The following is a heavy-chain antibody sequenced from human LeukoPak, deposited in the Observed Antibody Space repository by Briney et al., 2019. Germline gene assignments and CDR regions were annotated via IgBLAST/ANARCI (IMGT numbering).Heavy chain of an antibody. J-gene: IGHJ3*02. V-gene: IGHV1-69*05. Sequence: SVKVSRKASGGTFSSYAISWVRQAPGQGLEWMGRIIPIFGTANYAQKFQGRVTITTDESTSTAYMELSSLRSEDTAVYYCARGLRYYYDSSGYYYDGSQDAFDIWGQGTMVTVSS. CDR1: GGTFSSYA. CDR3: ARGLRYYYDSSGYYYDGSQDAFDI. D-gene: IGHD3-22*01. CDR2: IIPIFGTA.